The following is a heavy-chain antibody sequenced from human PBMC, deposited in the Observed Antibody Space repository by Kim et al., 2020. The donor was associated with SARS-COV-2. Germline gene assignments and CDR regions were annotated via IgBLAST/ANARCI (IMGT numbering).Heavy chain of an antibody. CDR2: IYSGGST. CDR3: ARVLLGFGELLSYAFDI. J-gene: IGHJ3*02. Sequence: GGSLRLSCAASGFTVSSNYMSWVRQAPGKGLEWVSVIYSGGSTYYAESVMGGFTISRDNSKNTLYLQMNSLSSEDKAVYYCARVLLGFGELLSYAFDIWGQGPMVTVSS. CDR1: GFTVSSNY. D-gene: IGHD3-10*01. V-gene: IGHV3-53*01.